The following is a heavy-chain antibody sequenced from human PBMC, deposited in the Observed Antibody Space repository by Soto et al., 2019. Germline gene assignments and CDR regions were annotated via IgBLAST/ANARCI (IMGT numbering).Heavy chain of an antibody. CDR3: ARDTNGLHY. D-gene: IGHD2-8*01. V-gene: IGHV3-74*01. CDR1: GLIFSNYK. CDR2: INTDGSIT. J-gene: IGHJ4*02. Sequence: GGSLRLSCAASGLIFSNYKMHWVRQAPGKGLVWVSRINTDGSITDYADSVKGRFTVSRDNAKNTMYLQMNSLTADDTAVYYCARDTNGLHYWGQGTLVPSPQ.